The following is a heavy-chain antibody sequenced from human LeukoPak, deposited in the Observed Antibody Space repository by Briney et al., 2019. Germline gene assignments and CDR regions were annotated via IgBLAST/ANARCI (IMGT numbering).Heavy chain of an antibody. CDR1: GGSISSYY. V-gene: IGHV4-4*08. J-gene: IGHJ4*02. D-gene: IGHD4-17*01. Sequence: PSDTLSLTCTVSGGSISSYYWSWIRQPPGKELEWIGYIYRSGTTNYDPSLKSRATISIDTSKNQFSLKLNSVTATDTAVYYCAQTHGAYGPFDYWGQGTLVTVSS. CDR3: AQTHGAYGPFDY. CDR2: IYRSGTT.